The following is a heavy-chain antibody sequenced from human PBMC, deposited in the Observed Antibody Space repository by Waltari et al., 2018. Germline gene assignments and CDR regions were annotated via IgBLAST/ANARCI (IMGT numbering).Heavy chain of an antibody. CDR1: GFSLSSYE. CDR3: ARVRVVMGEGVY. V-gene: IGHV3-48*03. CDR2: ISSSGSTK. J-gene: IGHJ4*02. D-gene: IGHD2-15*01. Sequence: EVRLVESGGNLVQPGGSLRLPCAASGFSLSSYEMNWVRQAPGRGLEWVSYISSSGSTKYYADSVKGRFTISRDNAKNSLYLQMNSLRADDTAVYYCARVRVVMGEGVYWGQGTLVTVSS.